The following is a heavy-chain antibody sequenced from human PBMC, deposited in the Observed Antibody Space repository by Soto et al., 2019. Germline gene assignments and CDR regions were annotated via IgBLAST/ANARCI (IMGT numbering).Heavy chain of an antibody. D-gene: IGHD2-2*02. CDR3: ARGYCSSTICYIWDNWFDP. CDR2: IYYSGRT. CDR1: GGSISSYY. Sequence: QVQLQESGPGLVKPSETLSLTCTVSGGSISSYYWSWIRQPPGKGLEWIGYIYYSGRTNYNPSLKSRVPISVDTSKNQFSLNLSSVTAADTAVYYCARGYCSSTICYIWDNWFDPWGQGTLVTVSS. V-gene: IGHV4-59*01. J-gene: IGHJ5*02.